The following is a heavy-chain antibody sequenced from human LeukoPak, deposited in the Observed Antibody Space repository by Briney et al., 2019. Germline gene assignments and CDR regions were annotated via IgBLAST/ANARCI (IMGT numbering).Heavy chain of an antibody. D-gene: IGHD6-19*01. Sequence: PSETLSLTCTVSGGSISSYYWSWIRQPPGKGLEWIGHIYYSGSTNYNPSLKSRVTISVDTSKNQFSLKLSSVTAADTAVYYCARESGGSGWYWERYGMDVWGQGTTVTVSS. CDR1: GGSISSYY. J-gene: IGHJ6*02. CDR2: IYYSGST. CDR3: ARESGGSGWYWERYGMDV. V-gene: IGHV4-59*01.